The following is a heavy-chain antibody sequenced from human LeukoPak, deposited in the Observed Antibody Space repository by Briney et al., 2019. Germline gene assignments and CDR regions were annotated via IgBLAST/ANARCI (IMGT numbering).Heavy chain of an antibody. D-gene: IGHD5-12*01. CDR1: GGSISSYY. V-gene: IGHV4-59*01. J-gene: IGHJ4*02. CDR3: ARDLIISGAIYFDY. CDR2: IYYSGST. Sequence: KASETLSLTCTVSGGSISSYYWSWIRQPPGKRLEWIGYIYYSGSTNYKPSLKSRVTISVDTSKNQFSLKLSSVTAADTAVYYCARDLIISGAIYFDYWGQGTLVTVSS.